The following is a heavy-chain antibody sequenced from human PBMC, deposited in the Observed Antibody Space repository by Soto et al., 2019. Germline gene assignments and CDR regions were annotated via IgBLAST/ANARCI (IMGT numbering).Heavy chain of an antibody. CDR2: IYYSGET. CDR3: ARDQGGEFLKGSGMDV. J-gene: IGHJ6*02. D-gene: IGHD3-10*01. CDR1: GDSISRYY. Sequence: QVQLQESGPGLVKPSETLSLTWTVSGDSISRYYWSWIRLSPGKGLEWIGYIYYSGETNYNPSVKSRATISVDRTKNQFSLKLSSVTAADTAVYYCARDQGGEFLKGSGMDVWGQGTTVTVSS. V-gene: IGHV4-59*01.